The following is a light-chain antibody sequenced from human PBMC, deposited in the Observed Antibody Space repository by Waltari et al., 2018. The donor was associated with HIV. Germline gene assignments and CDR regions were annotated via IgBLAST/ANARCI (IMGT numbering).Light chain of an antibody. J-gene: IGLJ3*02. CDR1: SSNIGSDT. CDR3: AAWDDTLNGPV. Sequence: SVLTQPPSASGTPGQSVTISCSGSSSNIGSDTVNWYQHLPGTAPKLLNYRNNERPSGVPDRFSGSKSGTSASLAISGLQSEDEADYYCAAWDDTLNGPVFGGGTKLTVL. CDR2: RNN. V-gene: IGLV1-44*01.